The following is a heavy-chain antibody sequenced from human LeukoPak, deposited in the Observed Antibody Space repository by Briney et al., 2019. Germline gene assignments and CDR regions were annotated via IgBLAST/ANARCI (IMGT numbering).Heavy chain of an antibody. CDR1: GYGFTTCW. J-gene: IGHJ4*02. CDR2: INPGNSDT. Sequence: GKSLKISCKGSGYGFTTCWIGWVRQMPGKGLEWMGVINPGNSDTRYSPSFQGQVTISADKSITTAYLQWSSLKASDTAMYYCARLRWAAGDGYYFDYWGQGTPVTVSS. CDR3: ARLRWAAGDGYYFDY. D-gene: IGHD6-13*01. V-gene: IGHV5-51*01.